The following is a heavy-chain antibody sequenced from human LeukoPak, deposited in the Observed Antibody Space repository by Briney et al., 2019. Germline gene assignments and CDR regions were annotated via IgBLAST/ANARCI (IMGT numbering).Heavy chain of an antibody. V-gene: IGHV4-39*07. CDR3: ARGPAKYSSGWYTYFQH. J-gene: IGHJ1*01. CDR2: IYYSGST. D-gene: IGHD6-19*01. CDR1: SGSISSSSYY. Sequence: SETLSLTCTVSSGSISSSSYYWGWIRQPPGKGLEWIGSIYYSGSTYYNPSLKSRVTISVDTSKNQFSLKLSSVTAADTAVYYCARGPAKYSSGWYTYFQHWGQGTLVTVSS.